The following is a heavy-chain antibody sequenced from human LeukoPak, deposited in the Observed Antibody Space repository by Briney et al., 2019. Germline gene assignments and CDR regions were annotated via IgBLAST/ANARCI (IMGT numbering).Heavy chain of an antibody. CDR1: GFTFSSYG. V-gene: IGHV3-33*01. D-gene: IGHD3-10*01. Sequence: GRSLRLSCAASGFTFSSYGMHWVRQAPGKGLEWVAVIWYDGSNKYYADSVKGRFTISRDNSKNTLYLQTNSLRAEDTAVYYCARARRYYGSGVKDAFDIWGQGTMVTVSS. J-gene: IGHJ3*02. CDR3: ARARRYYGSGVKDAFDI. CDR2: IWYDGSNK.